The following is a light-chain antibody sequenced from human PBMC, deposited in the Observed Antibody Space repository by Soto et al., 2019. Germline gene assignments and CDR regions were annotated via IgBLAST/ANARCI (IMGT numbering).Light chain of an antibody. CDR2: GAS. CDR1: QSVSSN. CDR3: QQYNNWPRT. J-gene: IGKJ1*01. Sequence: ETVMTQSPATLSVSPGERATLSCRASQSVSSNLAWYQQKPGQAPRLLIYGASTRATGIPARFSGSGSGTDFTLTISSLQFEDFAVYYCQQYNNWPRTFGQGTKVDIK. V-gene: IGKV3-15*01.